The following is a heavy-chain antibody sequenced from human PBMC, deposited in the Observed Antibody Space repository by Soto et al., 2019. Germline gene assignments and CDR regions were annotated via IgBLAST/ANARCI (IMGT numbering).Heavy chain of an antibody. J-gene: IGHJ3*02. Sequence: PGGSLRLSCAASGFTFSSYEMNWVRQAPGKGLEWVSYISSSGSTTYYADSVKGRFTISRDNAKNSLYLQMNSLRAEDTAVYYCASAEDTAMVGDAFDIWGQGTMVTVSS. CDR3: ASAEDTAMVGDAFDI. D-gene: IGHD5-18*01. CDR2: ISSSGSTT. V-gene: IGHV3-48*03. CDR1: GFTFSSYE.